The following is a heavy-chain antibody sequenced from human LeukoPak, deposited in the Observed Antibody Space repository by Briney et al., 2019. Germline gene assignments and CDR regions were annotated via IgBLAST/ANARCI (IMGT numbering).Heavy chain of an antibody. CDR3: ARDITMIVVDPAGMDY. V-gene: IGHV3-30*02. J-gene: IGHJ4*02. CDR2: IRYDGSNK. Sequence: GGSLRLSCAASGFTFSSYGMHWVRQAPGKGLEWAAFIRYDGSNKYYADSVKGRFTISRDNSKNTLYLQMNSLRAEDTAVYYCARDITMIVVDPAGMDYWGQGTLVTVSS. CDR1: GFTFSSYG. D-gene: IGHD3-22*01.